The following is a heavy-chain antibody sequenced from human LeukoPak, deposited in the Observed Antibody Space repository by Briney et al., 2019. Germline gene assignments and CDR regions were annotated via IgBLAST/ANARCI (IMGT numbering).Heavy chain of an antibody. V-gene: IGHV3-30*02. D-gene: IGHD2-2*02. J-gene: IGHJ4*02. CDR3: AKDLPLIVVVPAAITFDY. Sequence: PGGSLRLSCAASGFTFSSYGLHWVRQAPGKGLEWVAFIRYDGSNKYYEDSVKGRFTISRDNSKNTLYLQMNSLRAEDTAVYYCAKDLPLIVVVPAAITFDYWGQGTLVTVSS. CDR2: IRYDGSNK. CDR1: GFTFSSYG.